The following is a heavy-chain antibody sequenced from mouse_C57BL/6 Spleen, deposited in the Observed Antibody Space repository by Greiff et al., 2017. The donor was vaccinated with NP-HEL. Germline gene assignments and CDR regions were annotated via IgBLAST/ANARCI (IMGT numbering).Heavy chain of an antibody. D-gene: IGHD2-5*01. CDR3: AREGTYYSNYPYAMDY. V-gene: IGHV1-72*01. CDR1: GYTFTSYW. CDR2: IDPNSGGT. Sequence: QVQLKQPGAELVKPGASVKLSCKASGYTFTSYWMHWVKQRPGRGLEWIGRIDPNSGGTKYNEKFKSKATLTVDKPSSTAYMQLSSLTSEDSAVYYCAREGTYYSNYPYAMDYWGQGTSVTVSS. J-gene: IGHJ4*01.